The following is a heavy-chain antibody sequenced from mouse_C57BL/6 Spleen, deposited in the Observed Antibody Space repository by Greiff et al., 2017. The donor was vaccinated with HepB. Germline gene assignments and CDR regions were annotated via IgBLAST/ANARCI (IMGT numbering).Heavy chain of an antibody. V-gene: IGHV1-19*01. CDR1: GYTFTDYY. CDR3: ARLDYYGSSAYFDY. Sequence: VQLQQSGPVLVKPGASVKMSCKASGYTFTDYYMNWVKQSHGKSLEWIGVINPYNGGTSYNQKFKGKATLTVDKSSSTAYMELNSLTSEDSAVYYCARLDYYGSSAYFDYWGQGTTLTVSS. J-gene: IGHJ2*01. D-gene: IGHD1-1*01. CDR2: INPYNGGT.